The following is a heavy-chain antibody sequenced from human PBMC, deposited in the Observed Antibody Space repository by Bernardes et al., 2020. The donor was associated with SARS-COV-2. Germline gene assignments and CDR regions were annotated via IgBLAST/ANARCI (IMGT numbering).Heavy chain of an antibody. CDR2: ISSSSRDI. D-gene: IGHD6-19*01. Sequence: GGSLRLSCAASGFTFSGYSMNWVRQAPGKGLEWVSSISSSSRDIYYLESVKRRFTISRDNSKDTLYLQLTSLRLEDTAVYYCVKADYKFFWPSSGWGGHFFDNWGQGSLLTVSS. J-gene: IGHJ4*02. CDR1: GFTFSGYS. CDR3: VKADYKFFWPSSGWGGHFFDN. V-gene: IGHV3-21*01.